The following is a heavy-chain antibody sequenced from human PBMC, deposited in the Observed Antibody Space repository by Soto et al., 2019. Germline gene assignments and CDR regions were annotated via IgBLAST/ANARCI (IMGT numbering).Heavy chain of an antibody. D-gene: IGHD2-2*01. Sequence: GGSLRLSCAASGFTFSSYGMHWVRQAPGKGLEWVAVIWYDGSNKYYADSVKGRFTISRDNSKNTLYLQMYSLRAEDTAVYFCARYIPGAHYCGMDVWGQGTTVTVSS. CDR3: ARYIPGAHYCGMDV. V-gene: IGHV3-33*01. CDR2: IWYDGSNK. CDR1: GFTFSSYG. J-gene: IGHJ6*02.